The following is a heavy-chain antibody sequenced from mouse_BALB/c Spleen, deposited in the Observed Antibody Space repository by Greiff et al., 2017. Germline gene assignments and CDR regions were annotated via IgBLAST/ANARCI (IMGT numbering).Heavy chain of an antibody. V-gene: IGHV5-6*02. J-gene: IGHJ4*01. D-gene: IGHD2-1*01. CDR1: GFTFSSYG. CDR3: ARPSTNYGNYLYAMDY. Sequence: EVMLVESGGDLVKPGGSLKLSCAASGFTFSSYGMSWVRQTPDKRLEWVATISSGGSYTYYPDSVKGRFTISRDNAKNTLYLQMSSLKSEDTAMYYCARPSTNYGNYLYAMDYWGQGTSVTVSS. CDR2: ISSGGSYT.